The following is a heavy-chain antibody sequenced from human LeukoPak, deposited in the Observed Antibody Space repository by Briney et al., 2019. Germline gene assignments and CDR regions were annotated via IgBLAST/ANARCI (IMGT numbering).Heavy chain of an antibody. CDR3: ARALIPITMVRGVIPYYYYYMDV. CDR1: GGSFSIYA. CDR2: IIPIFGTT. Sequence: SVKVSCKASGGSFSIYAISWVRQAPGQGLEWMGGIIPIFGTTSYAQNFQGRVTITTDESTSTAYMELSSLGSEDTAVYYCARALIPITMVRGVIPYYYYYMDVWGKGTTVTVSS. V-gene: IGHV1-69*05. J-gene: IGHJ6*03. D-gene: IGHD3-10*01.